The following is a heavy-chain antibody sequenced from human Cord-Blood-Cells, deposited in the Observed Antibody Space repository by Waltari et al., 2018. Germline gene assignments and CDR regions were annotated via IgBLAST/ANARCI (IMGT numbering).Heavy chain of an antibody. Sequence: ASGGTFSSYAISWVRQAPGQGLEWMGGIIPIFGTANYAQKFQGRVTITADESTSTAYMELSSLRSEDTAVYYCAKRDHIVVVPAASYYYGMDVWGQGTTVTVSS. CDR2: IIPIFGTA. J-gene: IGHJ6*02. CDR1: GGTFSSYA. CDR3: AKRDHIVVVPAASYYYGMDV. D-gene: IGHD2-2*01. V-gene: IGHV1-69*01.